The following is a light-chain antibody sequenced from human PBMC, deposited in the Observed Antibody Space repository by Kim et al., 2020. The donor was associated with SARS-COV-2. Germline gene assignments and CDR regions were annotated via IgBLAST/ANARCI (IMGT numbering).Light chain of an antibody. CDR3: MQALQTRLT. CDR2: LGS. Sequence: PSSISCRSRPSLLHSNGYNGLDWFMQKPVQYPQLLIYLGSNRASGVPDRFSGSGLGTDFTLRISRVEAVDVGVYYFMQALQTRLTFGGGTKVDIK. J-gene: IGKJ4*01. CDR1: PSLLHSNGYNG. V-gene: IGKV2-28*01.